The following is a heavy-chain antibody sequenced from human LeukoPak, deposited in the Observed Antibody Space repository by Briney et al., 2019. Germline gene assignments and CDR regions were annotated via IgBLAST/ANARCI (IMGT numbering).Heavy chain of an antibody. CDR3: ARGEVGVDYGDYRFHHYMDV. CDR2: ICSSGSTI. Sequence: PGGSLRLSCAASGFTFSSYEMNWVRQAPGKGLEWVSYICSSGSTIYYADSVKGRFTISRDNAKNSLYLQMNSLRAEDTAVYYCARGEVGVDYGDYRFHHYMDVWGKGTTVTISS. V-gene: IGHV3-48*03. J-gene: IGHJ6*03. D-gene: IGHD4-17*01. CDR1: GFTFSSYE.